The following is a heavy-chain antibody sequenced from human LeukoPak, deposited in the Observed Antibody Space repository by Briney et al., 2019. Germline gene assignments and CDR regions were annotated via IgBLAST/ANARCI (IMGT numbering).Heavy chain of an antibody. CDR1: GFTFRSYA. CDR2: VGGNGENT. J-gene: IGHJ1*01. V-gene: IGHV3-23*01. Sequence: GGSLRLSCAASGFTFRSYAMSWVRQALGKGLEWVSGVGGNGENTYYADSVKGRFTISRDNSKNTLYLQMNSLRAEDTAVYYCAKAQYYDILTGYYGYFQQWGQGALVTVSS. D-gene: IGHD3-9*01. CDR3: AKAQYYDILTGYYGYFQQ.